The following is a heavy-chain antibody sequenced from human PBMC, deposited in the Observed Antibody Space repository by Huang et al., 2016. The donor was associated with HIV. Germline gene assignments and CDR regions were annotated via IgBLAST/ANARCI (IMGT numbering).Heavy chain of an antibody. D-gene: IGHD6-19*01. V-gene: IGHV1-3*01. J-gene: IGHJ5*02. CDR1: GFNFLTYA. CDR3: ARDKEAGTPFFDP. Sequence: QVQLVQSGAEVEKPGASVNLSCKASGFNFLTYALHLVRQAPGQRLEWMGWINGDGLTKYSQKFQGRVTITRDRSASTVYVDFKSLTYEDTAVYYCARDKEAGTPFFDPWGQGTLVTVSS. CDR2: INGDGLT.